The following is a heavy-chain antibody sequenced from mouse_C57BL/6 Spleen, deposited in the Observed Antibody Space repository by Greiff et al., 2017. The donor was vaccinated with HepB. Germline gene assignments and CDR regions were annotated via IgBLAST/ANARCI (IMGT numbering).Heavy chain of an antibody. Sequence: VKLQQPGAELVKPGASVKLSCKASGYTFTSYWMQWVKQRPGQGLEWIGEIDPSDSYTNYNQKFKGKATLTVDTSSSTAYMQLSSLTSEDSAVYYCARKGYGNSWFAYWGQGTLVTVSA. V-gene: IGHV1-50*01. D-gene: IGHD2-1*01. CDR3: ARKGYGNSWFAY. CDR2: IDPSDSYT. J-gene: IGHJ3*01. CDR1: GYTFTSYW.